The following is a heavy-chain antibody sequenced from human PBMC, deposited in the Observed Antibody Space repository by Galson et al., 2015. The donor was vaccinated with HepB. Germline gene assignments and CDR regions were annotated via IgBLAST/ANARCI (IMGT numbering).Heavy chain of an antibody. V-gene: IGHV3-7*03. D-gene: IGHD2/OR15-2a*01. CDR1: GFTFSNSW. J-gene: IGHJ4*02. CDR3: MTTSRSRQFDY. CDR2: IHPDGSDK. Sequence: SLRLSCAASGFTFSNSWMCWVRQTPAKGLEWVANIHPDGSDKQYVDSMKGRFTISRDNAKNSLYLQLSSLRADDTAVYYCMTTSRSRQFDYWGQGTLVTVSS.